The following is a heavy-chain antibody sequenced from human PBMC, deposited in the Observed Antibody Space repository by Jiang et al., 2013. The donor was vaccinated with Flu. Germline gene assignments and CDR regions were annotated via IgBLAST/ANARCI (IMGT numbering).Heavy chain of an antibody. CDR3: ARGNITIFGVVIIPGVLYYYGMDV. CDR2: INTNTGNP. J-gene: IGHJ6*02. Sequence: QSGSELKKPGASVKVSCKASGYTFTSYAMNWVRQAPGQGLEWMGWINTNTGNPTYAQGFTGRFVFSLDTSVSTAYLQISSLKAEDTAVYYCARGNITIFGVVIIPGVLYYYGMDVWGQGTTVTVSS. V-gene: IGHV7-4-1*02. CDR1: GYTFTSYA. D-gene: IGHD3-3*01.